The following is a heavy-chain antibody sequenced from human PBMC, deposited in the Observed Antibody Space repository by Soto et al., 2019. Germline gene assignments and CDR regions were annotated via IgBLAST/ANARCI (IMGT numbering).Heavy chain of an antibody. CDR1: GGTFSSYG. CDR2: TIPLFGTA. D-gene: IGHD2-15*01. J-gene: IGHJ4*02. Sequence: QVQLVQSGAEVKKPGSSVKVSCKASGGTFSSYGFSWVRQAPGQGLEWMGGTIPLFGTANYAQKFQGRVTLTADESRSTTYMELSSLRSEDSAVYYCARDECSGGSCYSDYWGQGTLVTVSS. CDR3: ARDECSGGSCYSDY. V-gene: IGHV1-69*01.